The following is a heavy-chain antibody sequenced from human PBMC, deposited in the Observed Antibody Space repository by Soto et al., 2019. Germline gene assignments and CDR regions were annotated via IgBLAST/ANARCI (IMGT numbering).Heavy chain of an antibody. D-gene: IGHD1-26*01. J-gene: IGHJ5*01. CDR2: VYNSGNT. CDR1: GGSISTYY. Sequence: LSLTCTVSGGSISTYYLSWIRQPPGKGMEWIGHVYNSGNTDYSHSLKSRVTTSVDTTKNQFSLKLTSVTAADTAVYYCARDRVGVSSNWFDSWGRGTLVTVSS. V-gene: IGHV4-59*01. CDR3: ARDRVGVSSNWFDS.